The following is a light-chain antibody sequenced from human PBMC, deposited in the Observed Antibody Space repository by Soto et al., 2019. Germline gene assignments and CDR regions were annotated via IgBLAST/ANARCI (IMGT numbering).Light chain of an antibody. CDR2: GAS. J-gene: IGKJ5*01. V-gene: IGKV1-9*01. Sequence: DIQMTQSPSTPSASGRARGTITCRASQSISSYLAWFQQKPGRAPNLLIYGASTLQSGVPSRFSGSGSGTDFTLTISSLEPEDFAAYYCQQLNAYQLTFGQGTRLEI. CDR3: QQLNAYQLT. CDR1: QSISSY.